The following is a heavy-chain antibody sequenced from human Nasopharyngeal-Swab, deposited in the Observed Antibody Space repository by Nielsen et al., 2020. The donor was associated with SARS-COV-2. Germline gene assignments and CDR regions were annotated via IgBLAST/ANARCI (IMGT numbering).Heavy chain of an antibody. CDR3: ARDGLDYDFWSAYFMDV. V-gene: IGHV3-30*03. Sequence: GESLKISCAASGFRFSSYGMNWVRQAAGKGLEWVAVMSHDGSNEDYADSVKGRFTISRDNAKNSLYLQMNSLRAEDTAVYYCARDGLDYDFWSAYFMDVWGQGTTVTVSS. J-gene: IGHJ6*02. D-gene: IGHD3-3*01. CDR1: GFRFSSYG. CDR2: MSHDGSNE.